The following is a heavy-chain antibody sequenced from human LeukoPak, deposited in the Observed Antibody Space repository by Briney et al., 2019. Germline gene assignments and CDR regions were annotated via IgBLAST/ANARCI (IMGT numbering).Heavy chain of an antibody. V-gene: IGHV3-73*01. CDR1: GLTFNGSA. CDR3: TRRHYGDYVVDN. J-gene: IGHJ4*02. D-gene: IGHD4-17*01. Sequence: GGSLRLSCATSGLTFNGSALHWVRQASGQGLEWVGRIRSKAHRYATAYAASVKGRFTVSRDDSKNMAYLQMSSLKTEDTAIYYCTRRHYGDYVVDNWGQGTLVTVSS. CDR2: IRSKAHRYAT.